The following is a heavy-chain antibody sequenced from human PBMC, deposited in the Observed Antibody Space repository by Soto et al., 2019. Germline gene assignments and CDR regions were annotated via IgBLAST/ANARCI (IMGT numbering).Heavy chain of an antibody. J-gene: IGHJ4*02. CDR2: ISGSGCST. V-gene: IGHV3-23*01. Sequence: EVQLLESGGGLVQPGGSLRLSCAASGFTFSSYAMSWVRQAPGKGLEWGSAISGSGCSTYYADSVRGRFTISRDNSIHTLYLQMNSLRAEDTAVYYCAKDHRQIFGVVIRRGGVDYWGQGTLVTVSS. CDR3: AKDHRQIFGVVIRRGGVDY. CDR1: GFTFSSYA. D-gene: IGHD3-3*01.